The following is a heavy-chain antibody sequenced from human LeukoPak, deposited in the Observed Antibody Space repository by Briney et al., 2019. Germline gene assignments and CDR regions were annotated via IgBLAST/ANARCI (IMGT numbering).Heavy chain of an antibody. J-gene: IGHJ4*02. Sequence: GGSLRLSCAASGFTFSSYGMHWVRQAPGKGLEWVAVISYDGSNKYYADSVKGRFTISRDNSKNTLYLQMNSLRAEDTAVYYCAKDCAHSYGIDWGQGTLVTVSS. CDR2: ISYDGSNK. V-gene: IGHV3-30*18. CDR1: GFTFSSYG. CDR3: AKDCAHSYGID. D-gene: IGHD5-18*01.